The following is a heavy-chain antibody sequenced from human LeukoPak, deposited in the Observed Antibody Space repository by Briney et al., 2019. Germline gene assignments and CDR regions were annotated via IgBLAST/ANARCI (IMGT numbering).Heavy chain of an antibody. CDR2: ISSSGNTI. V-gene: IGHV3-48*03. Sequence: GGSLRLSCTISGYFFPNAWLNWVRQAPGKGLEWVSYISSSGNTISYADSVKGRFTISRDNAKNSLYLQVISLRAEDTAVYYCARVLDTPMVYGTLGYWGQGTLVTVSS. J-gene: IGHJ4*02. CDR3: ARVLDTPMVYGTLGY. D-gene: IGHD5-18*01. CDR1: GYFFPNAW.